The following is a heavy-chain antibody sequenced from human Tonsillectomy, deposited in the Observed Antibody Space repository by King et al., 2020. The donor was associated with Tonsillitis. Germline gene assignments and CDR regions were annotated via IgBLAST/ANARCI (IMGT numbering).Heavy chain of an antibody. CDR3: TRGHKSSDYDILTGYYTFDY. CDR2: ISYDGSNK. J-gene: IGHJ4*02. Sequence: QVQLVESGGGVVPPGRSLRLSCAASGFTFSRCGMHWVRQAPGKGLEWVAVISYDGSNKYYADSVKGRFTISRDNSKNTLHLQLNSLRAEDTAIYYCTRGHKSSDYDILTGYYTFDYWGQGTLVTVSS. V-gene: IGHV3-33*05. D-gene: IGHD3-9*01. CDR1: GFTFSRCG.